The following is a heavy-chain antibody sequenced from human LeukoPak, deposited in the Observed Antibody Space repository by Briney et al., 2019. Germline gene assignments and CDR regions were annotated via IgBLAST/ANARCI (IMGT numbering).Heavy chain of an antibody. CDR3: AREGGDYVPAPNDY. D-gene: IGHD4-17*01. V-gene: IGHV7-4-1*02. CDR2: INTNTGNP. Sequence: ASVKVSCKASGYTFTSYAMNWVRQAPGQGLEWMGWINTNTGNPTYAQGFTGRFVFSLDTSVGTAYLQISSLKAEDTAVYYCAREGGDYVPAPNDYWGQGTLVTVSS. CDR1: GYTFTSYA. J-gene: IGHJ4*02.